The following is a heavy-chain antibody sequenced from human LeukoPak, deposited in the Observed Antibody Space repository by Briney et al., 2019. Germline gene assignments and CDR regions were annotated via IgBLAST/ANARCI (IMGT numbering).Heavy chain of an antibody. CDR3: ARERSSGSGWNDY. Sequence: ASVKVSCKASGYTFTGYYMHWVRQAPGQGLEWMGRINPNSGGTNYAQKFQGRVTMTRDTSISTAYMELSRLRSDDTAVYYCARERSSGSGWNDYWGQGTLVTVSS. J-gene: IGHJ4*02. V-gene: IGHV1-2*06. CDR1: GYTFTGYY. CDR2: INPNSGGT. D-gene: IGHD6-19*01.